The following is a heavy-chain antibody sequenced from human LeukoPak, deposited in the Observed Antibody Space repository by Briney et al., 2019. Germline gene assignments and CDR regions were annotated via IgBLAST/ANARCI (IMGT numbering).Heavy chain of an antibody. CDR1: GGSINRYY. CDR2: IYYSWSS. Sequence: PSETLTLTCTVSGGSINRYYGSWIRQPPGKGLGWVGHIYYSWSSNYNPSFMSRLTISLNTSNNQFSLKLSSVTAADPAVYYCARGGGRFGSWYVYWGQGTLVTVSS. J-gene: IGHJ4*02. CDR3: ARGGGRFGSWYVY. V-gene: IGHV4-59*01. D-gene: IGHD6-13*01.